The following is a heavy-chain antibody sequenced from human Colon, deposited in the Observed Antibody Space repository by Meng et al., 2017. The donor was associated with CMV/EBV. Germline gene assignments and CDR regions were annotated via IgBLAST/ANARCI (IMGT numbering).Heavy chain of an antibody. CDR3: ARASNSSFDP. CDR2: ISHDGTKK. Sequence: GESLKISCAASGFTFSAFPIHWVRQAPGKGLEWVAIISHDGTKKYYAESVKGRFSLSRDNSQNTVNVHMNSLRGDDTAVYYCARASNSSFDPWGQGTLVTVSS. J-gene: IGHJ5*02. CDR1: GFTFSAFP. D-gene: IGHD4-11*01. V-gene: IGHV3-30*04.